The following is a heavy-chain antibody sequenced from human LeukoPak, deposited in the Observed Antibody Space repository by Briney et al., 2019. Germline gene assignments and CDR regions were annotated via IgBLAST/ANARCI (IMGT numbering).Heavy chain of an antibody. CDR2: IIPIFGTP. J-gene: IGHJ6*03. V-gene: IGHV1-69*13. Sequence: SVKVSCKASGGTFSSYAISGVRQAPGQGLEGMGGIIPIFGTPNYAQKFQGRVTITADESTSTAYMELSSLRSEDTAVYYCARGPGLATIWSRYYMDVWGKGPTVTISS. D-gene: IGHD5-12*01. CDR3: ARGPGLATIWSRYYMDV. CDR1: GGTFSSYA.